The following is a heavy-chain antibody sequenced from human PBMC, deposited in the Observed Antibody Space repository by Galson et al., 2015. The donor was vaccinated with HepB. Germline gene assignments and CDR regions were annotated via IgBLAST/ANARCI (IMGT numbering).Heavy chain of an antibody. CDR3: ALRYYDVLTGYTDYFEH. CDR2: VNGGNGNT. J-gene: IGHJ1*01. Sequence: YAVHWVRQAPGQRLEWMGWVNGGNGNTKYSEKFQGSVTMTRDTSASTAYMELSSLRSEDTAVYYCALRYYDVLTGYTDYFEHWGQGTLVTVSS. V-gene: IGHV1-3*01. CDR1: YA. D-gene: IGHD3-9*01.